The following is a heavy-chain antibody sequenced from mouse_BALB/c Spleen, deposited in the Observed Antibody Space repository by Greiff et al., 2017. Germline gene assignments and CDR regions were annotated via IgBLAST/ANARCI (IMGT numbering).Heavy chain of an antibody. D-gene: IGHD2-14*01. Sequence: EVQLQQSGTVLARPGASVKMSCKASGYTFTSYWMHWVKQRPGQGLEWIGAIYPGNSDTSYNQKFKGKAKLTAVTSTSTAYMELSSLTNEDSAVYYCTRGGTYYRYDGAMDYWGQGTSVTVSS. CDR2: IYPGNSDT. J-gene: IGHJ4*01. CDR1: GYTFTSYW. V-gene: IGHV1-5*01. CDR3: TRGGTYYRYDGAMDY.